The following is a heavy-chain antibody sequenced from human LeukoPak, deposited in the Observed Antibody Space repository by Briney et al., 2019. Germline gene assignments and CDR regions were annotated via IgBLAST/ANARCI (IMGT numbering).Heavy chain of an antibody. CDR3: ARDRIGSYYYYGMDV. CDR1: GYIFTSYA. D-gene: IGHD1-26*01. J-gene: IGHJ6*02. CDR2: INAGNGST. Sequence: ASVKVSCKASGYIFTSYAIHWVRQAPGQRLEWMGWINAGNGSTKYSQKFQGRVTITRDTSASTAYMELSSLRSEDTAVYYCARDRIGSYYYYGMDVWGQGTTVTVSS. V-gene: IGHV1-3*01.